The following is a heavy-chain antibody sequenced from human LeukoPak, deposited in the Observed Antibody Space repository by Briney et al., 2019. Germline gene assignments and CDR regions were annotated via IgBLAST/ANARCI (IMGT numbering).Heavy chain of an antibody. CDR3: AKGSSSGSFEWDFDY. CDR1: GFTFSSYW. V-gene: IGHV3-74*01. J-gene: IGHJ4*02. D-gene: IGHD1-26*01. CDR2: INSDGSST. Sequence: GGSLRLSCAASGFTFSSYWMHWVRQAPGKGLVWVSRINSDGSSTSYADSVKGRFTISRDNSKNTLYLQMNSLRAEDTAVYYCAKGSSSGSFEWDFDYWGQGTLVTVSS.